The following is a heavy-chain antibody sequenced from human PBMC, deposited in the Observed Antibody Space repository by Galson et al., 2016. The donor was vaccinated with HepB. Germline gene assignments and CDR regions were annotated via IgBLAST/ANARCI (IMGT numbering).Heavy chain of an antibody. J-gene: IGHJ4*02. V-gene: IGHV5-51*01. CDR2: IHPADSDT. Sequence: QSGAEVKKPGESLKISCKGSGYNFGTYWIAWVRQMPGKGLEWMGVIHPADSDTRYSPSFQGQVTISVDKSITTAYLQWSSLKASDTAMYYCARPADNTVYYFDYWGQGTLVTVSS. CDR1: GYNFGTYW. D-gene: IGHD5/OR15-5a*01. CDR3: ARPADNTVYYFDY.